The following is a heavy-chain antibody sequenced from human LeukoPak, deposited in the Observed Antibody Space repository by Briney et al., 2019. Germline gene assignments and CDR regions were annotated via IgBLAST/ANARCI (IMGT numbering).Heavy chain of an antibody. CDR1: GFTFSSYG. Sequence: PGGSLRLSCAASGFTFSSYGMHWVRQAPGKGLEWVAVISYDGSNKYYADSVKGRFTISRDNSKNTLYLQMNSLRAEDTAVYYCAKGPGSGSYPSYWGQGTLVTVSS. J-gene: IGHJ4*02. CDR3: AKGPGSGSYPSY. V-gene: IGHV3-30*18. D-gene: IGHD3-10*01. CDR2: ISYDGSNK.